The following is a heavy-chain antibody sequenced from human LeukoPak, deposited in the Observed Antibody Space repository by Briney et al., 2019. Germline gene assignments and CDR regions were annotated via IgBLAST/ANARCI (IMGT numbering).Heavy chain of an antibody. D-gene: IGHD3-22*01. V-gene: IGHV4-39*07. J-gene: IGHJ3*02. Sequence: SETLSLTCTVSGGSISSSSYYWGWIRQPPGKGLEWIGSIYYSGSTYYNPSLKSRVTISVDTSKNQFSLKLSSVTAADTAVYYCARDPHTYYYDSSGYSGAFDIWGQGTMVTVSS. CDR2: IYYSGST. CDR3: ARDPHTYYYDSSGYSGAFDI. CDR1: GGSISSSSYY.